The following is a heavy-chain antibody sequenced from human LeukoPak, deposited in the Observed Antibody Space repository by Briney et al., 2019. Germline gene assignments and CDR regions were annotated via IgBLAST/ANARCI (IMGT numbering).Heavy chain of an antibody. CDR1: GFTFSSYA. V-gene: IGHV3-23*01. Sequence: PGGSLRLSCAASGFTFSSYAMSWVRQAPGKGLEWVSTLSGSSGSTYYADSVKGRFTISRDNSKNTLYLQMNSLRAEDTAVYYCAKEPPYCGGDCPLNYWGQGTLVTVSS. CDR3: AKEPPYCGGDCPLNY. D-gene: IGHD2-21*02. J-gene: IGHJ4*02. CDR2: LSGSSGST.